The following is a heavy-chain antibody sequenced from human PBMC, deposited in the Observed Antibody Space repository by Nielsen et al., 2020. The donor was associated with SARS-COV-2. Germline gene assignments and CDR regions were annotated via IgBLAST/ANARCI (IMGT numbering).Heavy chain of an antibody. CDR3: ARDLELLTNYYALDY. CDR1: GFTFNSYW. Sequence: GGSLRLSCAASGFTFNSYWMTWVRQIPGKGLEWVANIKQDGSEKYYVDSVKGRFTISRDNAENSLYLQMSSLRAEDTAVYYCARDLELLTNYYALDYWGQGTLVTVSS. J-gene: IGHJ4*02. D-gene: IGHD3-9*01. CDR2: IKQDGSEK. V-gene: IGHV3-7*01.